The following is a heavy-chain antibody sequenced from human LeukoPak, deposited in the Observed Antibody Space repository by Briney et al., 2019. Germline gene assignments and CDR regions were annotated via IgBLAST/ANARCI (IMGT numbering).Heavy chain of an antibody. CDR3: ARGHYNYYDSSGLADY. CDR1: GFTFSSFG. J-gene: IGHJ4*02. Sequence: GGSLRLSCAASGFTFSSFGMQWVRQAPGKGLEWLAVIAHNGRVAYYLDSVKGRFTISRDNAKNSLYLQMNSLRAEDTAVYYCARGHYNYYDSSGLADYWGQGTLVTVSS. D-gene: IGHD3-22*01. CDR2: IAHNGRVA. V-gene: IGHV3-30*03.